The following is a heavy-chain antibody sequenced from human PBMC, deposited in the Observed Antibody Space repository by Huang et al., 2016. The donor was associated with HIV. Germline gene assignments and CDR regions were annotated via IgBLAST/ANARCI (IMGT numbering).Heavy chain of an antibody. V-gene: IGHV3-53*01. CDR1: GLSVSGNY. Sequence: EVQVVESGGGLTQPGGSLRLSCVVSGLSVSGNYMTWVRQAPGKGRECSALCDNGDDTFYSDSVKGRFTISRDNSRNTVFLQMNSRRAEDTAVYYCATFTIFGVDKGVWGQGTTVTVSS. D-gene: IGHD3-3*01. J-gene: IGHJ6*02. CDR2: CDNGDDT. CDR3: ATFTIFGVDKGV.